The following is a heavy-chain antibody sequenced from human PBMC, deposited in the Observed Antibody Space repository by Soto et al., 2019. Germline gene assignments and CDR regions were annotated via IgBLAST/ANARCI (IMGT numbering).Heavy chain of an antibody. V-gene: IGHV1-3*01. J-gene: IGHJ4*02. CDR2: INAGNGNT. CDR3: ARAWVVVTAPDY. Sequence: GASVEVSCKASGYTFTIYSIPWVRPAPGQRLEWMGWINAGNGNTKYSQKFQGRVTITRDTSASTAYMELSSLRSEDTAVYYCARAWVVVTAPDYWGQGTLVTVSS. CDR1: GYTFTIYS. D-gene: IGHD2-21*02.